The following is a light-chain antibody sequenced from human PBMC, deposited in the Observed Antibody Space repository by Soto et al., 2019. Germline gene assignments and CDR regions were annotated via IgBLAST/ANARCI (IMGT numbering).Light chain of an antibody. Sequence: EIVMTQSPATLSVSAGERVTVSCRASQSVSSNLAWYQQKPGQAPSLLIYGASTRATGIPARSSGSGSGTEFTLTISSLQSEYFAIYYCQQYNNWHPWTFGQGTKLEIK. J-gene: IGKJ2*02. CDR1: QSVSSN. V-gene: IGKV3-15*01. CDR3: QQYNNWHPWT. CDR2: GAS.